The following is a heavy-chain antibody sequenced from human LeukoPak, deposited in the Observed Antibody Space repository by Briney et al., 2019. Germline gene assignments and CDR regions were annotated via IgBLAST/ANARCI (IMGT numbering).Heavy chain of an antibody. V-gene: IGHV3-33*01. J-gene: IGHJ6*02. CDR3: ARDRIAAAGTPPDYYYAMDV. D-gene: IGHD6-13*01. Sequence: GRSLRLSCAASGFIFFSYGMRWVRQAPGKGLEWVAVIWYDGSNKYYADSVKGRFTISRDNSKNTLYLQMNSLRAEDTAVYYCARDRIAAAGTPPDYYYAMDVWGQGTTVTVSS. CDR1: GFIFFSYG. CDR2: IWYDGSNK.